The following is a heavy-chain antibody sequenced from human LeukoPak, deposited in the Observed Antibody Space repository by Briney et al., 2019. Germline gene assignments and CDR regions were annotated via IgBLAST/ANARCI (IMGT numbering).Heavy chain of an antibody. CDR1: GGSISSSSYY. CDR2: IYYSGST. D-gene: IGHD1-26*01. CDR3: ARVRGVVEWELRWPGRNNWFDP. V-gene: IGHV4-39*07. J-gene: IGHJ5*02. Sequence: PSETLSLTCTVSGGSISSSSYYWGWIRQPPGKGLEWIGSIYYSGSTYYNPSLKSRVTISVDTSKNQFSLKLSSVTAADTAVYYCARVRGVVEWELRWPGRNNWFDPWGQGTLVTVSS.